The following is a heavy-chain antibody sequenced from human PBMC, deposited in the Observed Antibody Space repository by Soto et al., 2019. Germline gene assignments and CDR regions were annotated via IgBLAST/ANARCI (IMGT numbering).Heavy chain of an antibody. CDR3: ARSAMATINSHFDY. J-gene: IGHJ4*02. CDR1: GGSISSSSYY. CDR2: IYYSGST. D-gene: IGHD5-12*01. Sequence: PSETLSLTCTVSGGSISSSSYYWGWIRQPPGKGLEWIGSIYYSGSTYYNPSLKSRVTISVDTSKNQFSLKLSSVTAADTAVYYCARSAMATINSHFDYWGQGTLVTVSS. V-gene: IGHV4-39*01.